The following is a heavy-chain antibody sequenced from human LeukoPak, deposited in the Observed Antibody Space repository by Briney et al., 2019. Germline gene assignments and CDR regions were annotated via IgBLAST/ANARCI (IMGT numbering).Heavy chain of an antibody. V-gene: IGHV3-30*18. CDR3: AKEHREKSSRKYDF. D-gene: IGHD2/OR15-2a*01. Sequence: GGSLRLSCVASGFTFSSYGMQWVRQAPGKGLEWVAVISHDGTVQYYADSVKGRFTISRDTSKSSLYLQMNSLRPEDTALYFCAKEHREKSSRKYDFWGQGTLVTVSS. J-gene: IGHJ4*02. CDR2: ISHDGTVQ. CDR1: GFTFSSYG.